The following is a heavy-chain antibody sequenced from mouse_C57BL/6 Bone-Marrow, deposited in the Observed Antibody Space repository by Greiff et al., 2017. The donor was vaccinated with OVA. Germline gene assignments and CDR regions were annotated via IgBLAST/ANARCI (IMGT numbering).Heavy chain of an antibody. D-gene: IGHD2-2*01. CDR1: GYTFTSYW. CDR3: ARGSLWLRGRYYYAMDY. CDR2: IDPSDSYT. J-gene: IGHJ4*01. V-gene: IGHV1-69*01. Sequence: QVQLKQPGAELVMPGASVKLSCNASGYTFTSYWMHWVKQRPGQGLEWIGEIDPSDSYTNYNQKFKGKSTLTVDKSSSTAYMQLSSLTSEDSAVYYCARGSLWLRGRYYYAMDYWGQGTSVTVSS.